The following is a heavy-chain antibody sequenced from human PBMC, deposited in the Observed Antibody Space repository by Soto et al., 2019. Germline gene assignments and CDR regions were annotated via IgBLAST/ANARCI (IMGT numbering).Heavy chain of an antibody. CDR3: ARQGCTNGVCYWGDAFDI. CDR1: GGSISNY. CDR2: IYYSGST. V-gene: IGHV4-59*08. Sequence: QVQLQESGPGLVKPSETLSLTCTVSGGSISNYWSWIRQPPGKGLEWIGYIYYSGSTNYNPSLQSRVTISVDTSKNQFSLKLSSVTAADTAVYYCARQGCTNGVCYWGDAFDIWGQGTMVTVSS. J-gene: IGHJ3*02. D-gene: IGHD2-8*01.